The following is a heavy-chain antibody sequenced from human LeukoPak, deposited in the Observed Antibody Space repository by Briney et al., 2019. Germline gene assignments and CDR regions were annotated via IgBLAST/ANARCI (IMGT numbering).Heavy chain of an antibody. Sequence: GGSLRLSCAASGFTFDDYAIYWVRQGPGKGLEWVSLISGDGGSIYYADSVKGRFTISRDNSKNSLYLQMNSLRTEDTALYYCAKEDYSSSWYALDYWGQGTLVTVSS. CDR3: AKEDYSSSWYALDY. CDR2: ISGDGGSI. V-gene: IGHV3-43*02. D-gene: IGHD6-13*01. J-gene: IGHJ4*02. CDR1: GFTFDDYA.